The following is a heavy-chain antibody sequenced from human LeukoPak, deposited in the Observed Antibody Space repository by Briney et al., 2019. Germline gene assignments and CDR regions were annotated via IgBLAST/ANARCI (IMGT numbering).Heavy chain of an antibody. CDR1: GFTFSSYA. D-gene: IGHD6-19*01. V-gene: IGHV3-21*01. Sequence: PGGSLRLSCAGSGFTFSSYAMSWVRQAPGKGLEWVSSISDSSSYTYYADSLKGRFTISRDNAKNSLYLQMNSLRAEDTAVYYCARDKTVADLDYWGQGTLVTVSS. CDR2: ISDSSSYT. CDR3: ARDKTVADLDY. J-gene: IGHJ4*02.